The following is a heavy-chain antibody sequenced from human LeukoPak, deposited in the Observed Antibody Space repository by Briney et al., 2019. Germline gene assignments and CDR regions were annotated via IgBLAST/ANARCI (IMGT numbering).Heavy chain of an antibody. CDR3: AKGPVGFYQA. D-gene: IGHD1-26*01. J-gene: IGHJ5*02. Sequence: GGPLRLSCAASGFTFSSYGMHRGRKAPGKGLEWGGVTWYDGSNKYYADSVKGRFTTSRDNSTSTHYLHMNSLRSEDATVYYCAKGPVGFYQAWGQGTPVTVSS. CDR2: TWYDGSNK. CDR1: GFTFSSYG. V-gene: IGHV3-33*06.